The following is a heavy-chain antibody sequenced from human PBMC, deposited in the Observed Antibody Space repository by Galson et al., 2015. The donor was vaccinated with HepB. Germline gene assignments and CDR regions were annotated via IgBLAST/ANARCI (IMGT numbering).Heavy chain of an antibody. D-gene: IGHD3-3*01. CDR3: AKDQVNYDLSSGYYKGAFDY. V-gene: IGHV3-23*01. J-gene: IGHJ4*02. CDR2: ISGSGGST. Sequence: SLRLSCAASGLTFSSYAMSWVRQAPGKGLEWVSAISGSGGSTSYADSVKGRFTISRDNSKNTLYLQMNSLRAEDTAVYYCAKDQVNYDLSSGYYKGAFDYWGQGTLVTVSS. CDR1: GLTFSSYA.